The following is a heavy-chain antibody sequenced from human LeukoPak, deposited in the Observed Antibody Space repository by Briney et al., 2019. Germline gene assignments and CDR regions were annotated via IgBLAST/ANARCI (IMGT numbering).Heavy chain of an antibody. D-gene: IGHD6-19*01. CDR2: GST. Sequence: GSTNYNPSLKSRVTISVDTSKNHFSLKLSSVTAADTAVYYCAREGSSGSYFDYWGQGTLVTVSS. V-gene: IGHV4-61*02. CDR3: AREGSSGSYFDY. J-gene: IGHJ4*02.